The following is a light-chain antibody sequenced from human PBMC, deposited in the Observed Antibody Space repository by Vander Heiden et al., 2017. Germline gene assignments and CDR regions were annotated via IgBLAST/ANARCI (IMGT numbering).Light chain of an antibody. CDR2: GNS. J-gene: IGLJ3*02. CDR3: QSYDSSLSGNWV. Sequence: QSVLTQPPSVSGAPGQRVTISCTGSSSNIGAGYDVHWYQQLPGTAPKLLIYGNSNRPSGVPDLFSGSKSGTSASLAITGLQAEDEADYYCQSYDSSLSGNWVFGGGTKLTGL. CDR1: SSNIGAGYD. V-gene: IGLV1-40*01.